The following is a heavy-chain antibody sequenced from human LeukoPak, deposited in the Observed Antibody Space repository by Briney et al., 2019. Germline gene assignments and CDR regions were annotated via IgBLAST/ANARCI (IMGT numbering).Heavy chain of an antibody. V-gene: IGHV3-7*01. CDR2: IKQDGSEI. CDR3: ARNFGVRYFDY. Sequence: GGSLSLSSAASGFTFRSYWMIWVRQAPGKGLEWVANIKQDGSEIYYVDSVKGRFTISRDNAKNSLYLQMNSLRAEDTAVYYCARNFGVRYFDYWGQGTLVSVSS. D-gene: IGHD3-10*01. J-gene: IGHJ4*02. CDR1: GFTFRSYW.